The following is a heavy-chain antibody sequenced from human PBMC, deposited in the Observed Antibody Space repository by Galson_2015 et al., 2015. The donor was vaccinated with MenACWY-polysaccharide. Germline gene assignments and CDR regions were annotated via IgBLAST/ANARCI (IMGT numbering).Heavy chain of an antibody. J-gene: IGHJ4*02. CDR2: ISSSSTSI. CDR3: AKSMTILDY. D-gene: IGHD4/OR15-4a*01. V-gene: IGHV3-48*02. Sequence: SLRLSCAASGFIFSSHSMNWVRQAPGRGLEWISYISSSSTSINYAGSVKARFTISRDNAKKSLYLQMNSLRDEDTAVYYYAKSMTILDYWGQGTLVTVSS. CDR1: GFIFSSHS.